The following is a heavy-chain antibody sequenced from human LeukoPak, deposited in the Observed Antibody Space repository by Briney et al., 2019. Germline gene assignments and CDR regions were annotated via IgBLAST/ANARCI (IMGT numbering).Heavy chain of an antibody. D-gene: IGHD3-9*01. CDR2: IYYSGST. V-gene: IGHV4-39*01. Sequence: SDTLSINCNVSGGSISSSSYYWGWIRQPPGKGLECMGRIYYSGSTYYNPSLKSRVTISVDTSKNQFSLKLSSVTAADTAVFFFQAEDGIRYFDWLPNYYYYYYMDVWGKGTTVTISS. CDR1: GGSISSSSYY. CDR3: QAEDGIRYFDWLPNYYYYYYMDV. J-gene: IGHJ6*03.